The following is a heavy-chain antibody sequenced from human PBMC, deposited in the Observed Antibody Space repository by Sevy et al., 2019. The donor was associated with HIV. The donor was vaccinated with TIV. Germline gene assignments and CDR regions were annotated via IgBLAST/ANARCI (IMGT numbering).Heavy chain of an antibody. Sequence: GGSLRLSCAASGFTFSNAWMSWVRQAPGKGLEWVGRIKSKTDGGTTDYAAPVKGRFTISRDDSKNTLYLQMNSLKTEDTAVYYCTTDLGGDCSSTSCSKLDAFDIWGQGTMVTVSS. CDR1: GFTFSNAW. D-gene: IGHD2-2*01. CDR3: TTDLGGDCSSTSCSKLDAFDI. V-gene: IGHV3-15*01. J-gene: IGHJ3*02. CDR2: IKSKTDGGTT.